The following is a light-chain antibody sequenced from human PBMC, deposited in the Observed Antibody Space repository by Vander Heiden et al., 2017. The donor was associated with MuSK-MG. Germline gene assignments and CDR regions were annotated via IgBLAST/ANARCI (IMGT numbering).Light chain of an antibody. CDR3: PAWDSSSWV. CDR2: QDS. Sequence: SYELTQPPPVSVSPGQTASITCSGDKLGDKYACWYQQKPGRSPVLVIYQDSKRPSGIPERFSGANSGNKATLTIGGTQAVDEAYYYCPAWDSSSWVFGGGTKLTVL. J-gene: IGLJ2*01. V-gene: IGLV3-1*01. CDR1: KLGDKY.